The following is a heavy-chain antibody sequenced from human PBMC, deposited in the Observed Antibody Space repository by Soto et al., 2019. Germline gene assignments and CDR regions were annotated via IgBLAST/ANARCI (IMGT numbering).Heavy chain of an antibody. V-gene: IGHV3-23*01. CDR1: GFTFSSYA. CDR2: ITDSGGDT. CDR3: ATGSSSSRPYYFDY. D-gene: IGHD2-2*01. Sequence: EVQLLESGGALVQPGGSLRLSCAASGFTFSSYAMSWVRQSPGKGLEWFSAITDSGGDTYHADSVKGRFTISRDNTWNTLYLQMNSLKAEDTAIYYCATGSSSSRPYYFDYWGQGTLVTVST. J-gene: IGHJ4*02.